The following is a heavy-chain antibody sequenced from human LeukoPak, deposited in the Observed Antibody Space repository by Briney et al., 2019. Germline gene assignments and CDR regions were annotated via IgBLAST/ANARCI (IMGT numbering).Heavy chain of an antibody. Sequence: GASVTVSCKASGYTFTSYYMHGVRQAPGKGLEGMGIINPSGSSTTYAQKFQGRVTMTSAKSTSTVYMELSSLRSEDTAVYYCARGDWGSPDYYYMDVWGKGTTVTISS. CDR2: INPSGSST. D-gene: IGHD7-27*01. CDR1: GYTFTSYY. CDR3: ARGDWGSPDYYYMDV. J-gene: IGHJ6*03. V-gene: IGHV1-46*01.